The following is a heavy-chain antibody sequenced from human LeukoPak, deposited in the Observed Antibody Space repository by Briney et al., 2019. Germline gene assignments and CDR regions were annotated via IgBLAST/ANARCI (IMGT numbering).Heavy chain of an antibody. J-gene: IGHJ2*01. D-gene: IGHD3-16*01. Sequence: PSETLSLTCTVSGGSISSSSCYWGWIRQPPGKGLEWIGNIYYSGSTYYNPSLKSRATISVDTSKNQFSLKLSSVTAADTAVYYCARLIIAYWYFDLWGRGTLVTASS. V-gene: IGHV4-39*01. CDR1: GGSISSSSCY. CDR2: IYYSGST. CDR3: ARLIIAYWYFDL.